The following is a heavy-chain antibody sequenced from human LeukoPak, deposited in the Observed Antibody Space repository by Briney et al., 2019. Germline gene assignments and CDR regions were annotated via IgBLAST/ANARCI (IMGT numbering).Heavy chain of an antibody. CDR3: AKGPYDYGDYYY. Sequence: PTGGSLRLSCAASGFTFSSYGMHWVRQAPGKGLEWVAFIRYGGSNKYYADSVKCRFTISRDNSKNTLYLQMNSLRAEDTAVYYCAKGPYDYGDYYYWGQGTPVTVSS. D-gene: IGHD4-17*01. J-gene: IGHJ4*02. V-gene: IGHV3-30*02. CDR1: GFTFSSYG. CDR2: IRYGGSNK.